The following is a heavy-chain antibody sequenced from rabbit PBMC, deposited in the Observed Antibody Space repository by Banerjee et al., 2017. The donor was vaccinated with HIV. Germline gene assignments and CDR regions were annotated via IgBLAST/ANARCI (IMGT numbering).Heavy chain of an antibody. CDR1: GFSLSDYW. D-gene: IGHD2-1*01. J-gene: IGHJ4*01. CDR2: IYTSKGNT. CDR3: ARDLGTMTNL. Sequence: QLKETGGGLVQPGGSLTLSCKASGFSLSDYWMSWVRQAPGKGLEWIGIIYTSKGNTDYASWVNGRFTISSDNAQNTVDLQMNSLTAADTATYFCARDLGTMTNLWGPGTLVTVS. V-gene: IGHV1S7*01.